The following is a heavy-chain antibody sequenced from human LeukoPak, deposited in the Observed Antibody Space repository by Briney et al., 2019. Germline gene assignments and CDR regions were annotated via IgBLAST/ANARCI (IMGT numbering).Heavy chain of an antibody. CDR1: GYTFTGYY. CDR3: ARGYCSSTSCYYYFDH. J-gene: IGHJ4*02. D-gene: IGHD2-2*01. CDR2: INPNSGST. V-gene: IGHV1-2*02. Sequence: ASVKVSCKASGYTFTGYYMHWVRQAPGQGLEWMGWINPNSGSTNYAQKFQGRVTMTRDTSISTAYMELSRLRSDDTAVYYCARGYCSSTSCYYYFDHWGQGTLVTVSS.